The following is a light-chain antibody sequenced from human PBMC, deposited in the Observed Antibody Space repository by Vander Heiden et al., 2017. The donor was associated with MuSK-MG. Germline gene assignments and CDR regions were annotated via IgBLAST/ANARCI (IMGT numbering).Light chain of an antibody. V-gene: IGKV1-39*01. J-gene: IGKJ2*01. CDR2: AAS. CDR3: QQNYSNPSYT. Sequence: DIHMTQSPSSLSASVGDRVTITCRASQSISSYLNWYQQKPGKAPKLLIYAASSWQSGVPSRLSGSGDGKDFTLTISSRQPEDFAAYYCQQNYSNPSYTFGQGTKLEIK. CDR1: QSISSY.